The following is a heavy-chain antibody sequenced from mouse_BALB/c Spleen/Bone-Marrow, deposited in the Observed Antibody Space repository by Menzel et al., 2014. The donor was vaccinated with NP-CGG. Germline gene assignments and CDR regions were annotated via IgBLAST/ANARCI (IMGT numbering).Heavy chain of an antibody. CDR3: ARVWTARTTSY. V-gene: IGHV1-54*01. J-gene: IGHJ2*01. D-gene: IGHD3-2*01. CDR1: GYAFTNHL. CDR2: INPGSGGT. Sequence: QVQLQQSGAELVRPGTSVKVSCKASGYAFTNHLIEWVKQRPGQGLEWIGVINPGSGGTNYNEKFKGKATLTADKSSSTAYMQLSSLTSDDSAVYFCARVWTARTTSYWGQGTTLTVSS.